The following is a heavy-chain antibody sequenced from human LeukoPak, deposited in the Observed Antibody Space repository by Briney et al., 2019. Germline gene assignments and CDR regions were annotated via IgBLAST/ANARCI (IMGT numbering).Heavy chain of an antibody. CDR1: NASISSYY. V-gene: IGHV4-59*01. J-gene: IGHJ4*02. CDR3: ARVKGVVTAILDY. Sequence: SETLSLTCTVSNASISSYYWSWIRQPPGKGLEWIGSIYYSGSTNYNPSLKSRVTFSVDTSKNQFSLKLISVTAADTAVYYCARVKGVVTAILDYWGQGTLVTVSS. CDR2: IYYSGST. D-gene: IGHD2-21*02.